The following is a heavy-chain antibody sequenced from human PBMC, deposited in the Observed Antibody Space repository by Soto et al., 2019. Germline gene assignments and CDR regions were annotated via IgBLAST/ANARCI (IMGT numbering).Heavy chain of an antibody. D-gene: IGHD3-9*01. Sequence: QVQLVESGGGLVKPGGSLRLSCAASGFTFSDYYMTWIRQAPGKGLEWVSYISSSGSTMDYIDSVKGRFTISRDNAKNSLYLQMDSVRVEDAAVYYCARDVSDISTGWLSDQWGQGTRVNVSS. CDR2: ISSSGSTM. CDR1: GFTFSDYY. J-gene: IGHJ4*02. V-gene: IGHV3-11*01. CDR3: ARDVSDISTGWLSDQ.